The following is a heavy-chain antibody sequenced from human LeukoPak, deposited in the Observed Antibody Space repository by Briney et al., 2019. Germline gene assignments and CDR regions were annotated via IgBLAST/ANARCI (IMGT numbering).Heavy chain of an antibody. CDR1: GGSISSGSYY. V-gene: IGHV4-61*02. J-gene: IGHJ4*02. D-gene: IGHD6-19*01. Sequence: PSETLSLTCTVSGGSISSGSYYWSWIRQPAGKGLEWIGRMYTSGSTNYNPSLKSRVTISVDTSKNQFSLKLSSVTAADTAVYYCARARQWLAHFDYWGQGTLVTVSS. CDR3: ARARQWLAHFDY. CDR2: MYTSGST.